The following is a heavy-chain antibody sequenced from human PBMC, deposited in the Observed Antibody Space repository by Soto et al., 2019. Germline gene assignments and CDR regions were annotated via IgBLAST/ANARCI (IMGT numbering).Heavy chain of an antibody. V-gene: IGHV4-39*01. CDR2: VYYSGGA. CDR3: GRVVEGATRHTDFDS. CDR1: GVSLHNSHSF. D-gene: IGHD2-21*01. J-gene: IGHJ5*01. Sequence: SETLSLTCAVSGVSLHNSHSFWGLIRQPHGKGLEFIANVYYSGGAHYNPSFKIRVTISVDTATNQVSLRMSSVTAADTAVYFCGRVVEGATRHTDFDSWGQGTLVTVSS.